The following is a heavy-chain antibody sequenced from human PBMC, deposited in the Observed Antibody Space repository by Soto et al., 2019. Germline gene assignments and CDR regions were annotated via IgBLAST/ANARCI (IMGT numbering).Heavy chain of an antibody. D-gene: IGHD3-10*01. CDR1: GGSFSGHY. J-gene: IGHJ4*02. Sequence: PSETLSLTCAVYGGSFSGHYWSWIRQPPGKGLEWIGEINHSGSTNYNPSLKSRVTISVDTSKNQFSLKLSSVTAADTAVYYCARVVGSSGDYFDYWGQGMLVTVS. CDR2: INHSGST. CDR3: ARVVGSSGDYFDY. V-gene: IGHV4-34*01.